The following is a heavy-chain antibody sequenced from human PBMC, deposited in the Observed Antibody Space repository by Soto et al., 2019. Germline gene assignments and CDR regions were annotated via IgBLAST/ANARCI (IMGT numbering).Heavy chain of an antibody. Sequence: QVQLVQSGAEVKKPGSSVKVSCKASGGTFSSYTISWVRQAPGQGLEWMGRIIPILGIANYAQKFQGRVTITADKSTSTAYMELSSLRSEDTAVYYCATIPSRVRGVINYSRAEGDYWGQGTLVTVSS. J-gene: IGHJ4*02. CDR1: GGTFSSYT. D-gene: IGHD3-10*01. CDR2: IIPILGIA. V-gene: IGHV1-69*02. CDR3: ATIPSRVRGVINYSRAEGDY.